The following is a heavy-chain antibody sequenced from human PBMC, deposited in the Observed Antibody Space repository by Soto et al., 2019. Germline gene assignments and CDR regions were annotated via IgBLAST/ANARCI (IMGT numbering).Heavy chain of an antibody. J-gene: IGHJ4*02. D-gene: IGHD6-19*01. Sequence: EVQLLESGGGLVQPGGSLRLSCAASGFTFSSHAMSWVRQAPGKGLEWVSSTIDSGGRSYHADSVRGRFTISRDNSKNTLYLQMNSLRADDTPIYYCAKDKMEQWLVGGYYDYWGQGVLVTVSS. CDR3: AKDKMEQWLVGGYYDY. V-gene: IGHV3-23*01. CDR1: GFTFSSHA. CDR2: TIDSGGRS.